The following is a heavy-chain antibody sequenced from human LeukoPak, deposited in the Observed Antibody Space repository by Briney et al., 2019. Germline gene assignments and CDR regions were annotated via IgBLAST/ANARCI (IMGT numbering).Heavy chain of an antibody. V-gene: IGHV4-39*07. D-gene: IGHD1-14*01. CDR2: IYNSGST. CDR1: GGSISTGTYY. J-gene: IGHJ6*04. CDR3: ARDRKYYYHMDV. Sequence: SETLSLTCTVSGGSISTGTYYWGWIRQPPGKGLEWIGSIYNSGSTYYNPSLKSRVTISVDTSKNQFSLKLSSVTAADMAVYYCARDRKYYYHMDVWGKGTTVTVSS.